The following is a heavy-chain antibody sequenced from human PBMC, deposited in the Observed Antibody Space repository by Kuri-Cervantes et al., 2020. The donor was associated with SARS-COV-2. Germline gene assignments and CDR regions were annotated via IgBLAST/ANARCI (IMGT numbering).Heavy chain of an antibody. CDR1: EFTFSSYG. CDR2: IWYDGSNK. CDR3: ARDRIAPTGWDYYMDV. V-gene: IGHV3-33*01. D-gene: IGHD2-15*01. Sequence: GESLKISCAASEFTFSSYGMHWVRQAPGKGLEWVAVIWYDGSNKYYADSVKGRFTISRDNSKNTLYLQMNSLRAEDTAVYYCARDRIAPTGWDYYMDVWGKGTTVTVSS. J-gene: IGHJ6*03.